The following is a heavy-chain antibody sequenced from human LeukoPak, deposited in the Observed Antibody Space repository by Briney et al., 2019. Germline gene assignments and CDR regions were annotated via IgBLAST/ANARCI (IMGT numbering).Heavy chain of an antibody. Sequence: SETLSLTCTVSGGSISSSSYYWGWIRQPPGKGLEWIGSIYYSGSTYYNPSLKSRVTISVDTSKNQFSLKLSSVTAADTAVYYCAGRLRGSGSYYKWGFDPWGQGTLVTVSS. D-gene: IGHD3-10*01. V-gene: IGHV4-39*01. CDR3: AGRLRGSGSYYKWGFDP. CDR2: IYYSGST. J-gene: IGHJ5*02. CDR1: GGSISSSSYY.